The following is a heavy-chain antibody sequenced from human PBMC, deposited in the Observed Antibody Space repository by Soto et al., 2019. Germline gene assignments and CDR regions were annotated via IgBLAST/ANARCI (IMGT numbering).Heavy chain of an antibody. Sequence: QVQLVESGGGVVQPGRSLRLSCAVSGFTFSNYGMHWVRQAPGKGLEWVAVISYDGSDIYYADSVKGRFTISRDNSKNTLYLQMNRLRAEDTAVYHCASRVPCGRSGVPYFQHWGQGTLVTVSS. CDR1: GFTFSNYG. V-gene: IGHV3-30*03. CDR3: ASRVPCGRSGVPYFQH. CDR2: ISYDGSDI. J-gene: IGHJ1*01. D-gene: IGHD1-26*01.